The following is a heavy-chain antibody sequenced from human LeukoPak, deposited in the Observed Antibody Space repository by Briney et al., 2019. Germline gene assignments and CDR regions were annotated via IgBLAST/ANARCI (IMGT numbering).Heavy chain of an antibody. V-gene: IGHV4-34*01. Sequence: PSETLSLTCAVYGGSFSGYYWSWIRQPPGKGLEWIGEINQSGSTNYNPSLKSRVTISVDTSKNQFSLKLSSVTAADTAVYYCVLLGTMVRGVTSTNWFDPWGQGTLVSVSP. D-gene: IGHD3-10*01. CDR3: VLLGTMVRGVTSTNWFDP. J-gene: IGHJ5*02. CDR2: INQSGST. CDR1: GGSFSGYY.